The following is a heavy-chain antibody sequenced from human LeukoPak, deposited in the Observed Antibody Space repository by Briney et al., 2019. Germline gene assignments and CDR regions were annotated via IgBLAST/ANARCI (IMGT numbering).Heavy chain of an antibody. J-gene: IGHJ4*02. D-gene: IGHD3-22*01. Sequence: PSETLSLTCTVSGGSICSYYWSWIRQPPGKGLEWSGVINHSGRTNSHTSLHSRVTISLDTSKNQFSLKLSSVTAADAAVYYCARARRVNPYYYDSSGYYCLFDYWGQGTLVTVSS. CDR1: GGSICSYY. CDR2: INHSGRT. CDR3: ARARRVNPYYYDSSGYYCLFDY. V-gene: IGHV4-34*01.